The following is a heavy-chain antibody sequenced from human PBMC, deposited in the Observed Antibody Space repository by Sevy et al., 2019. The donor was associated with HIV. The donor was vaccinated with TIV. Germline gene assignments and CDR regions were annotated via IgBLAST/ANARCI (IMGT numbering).Heavy chain of an antibody. CDR1: GYSISSGYY. CDR2: IYHSGST. J-gene: IGHJ5*02. D-gene: IGHD5-18*01. CDR3: ARDLYNTAMPFNWFDP. Sequence: SETLSLTCAVSGYSISSGYYWGWIRQPPGKGLEWIGSIYHSGSTYYNPSLKSRVTISVDTSKNKFSLKLSSVTAADTAVYYCARDLYNTAMPFNWFDPWGQGTLVTVSS. V-gene: IGHV4-38-2*02.